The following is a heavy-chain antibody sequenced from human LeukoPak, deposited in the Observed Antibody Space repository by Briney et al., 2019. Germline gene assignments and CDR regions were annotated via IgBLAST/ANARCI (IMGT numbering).Heavy chain of an antibody. CDR3: ARDSSSGWYGEPFDY. Sequence: ASVKVSCKASGYTFTGYYMHWVRQAPGQGLEWMGWINPNSGGTNYAQKFQGRVTMTRDTSISTAYMELSRLRSDDTAVYYCARDSSSGWYGEPFDYWGQGTLVTVSS. D-gene: IGHD6-19*01. CDR2: INPNSGGT. J-gene: IGHJ4*02. CDR1: GYTFTGYY. V-gene: IGHV1-2*02.